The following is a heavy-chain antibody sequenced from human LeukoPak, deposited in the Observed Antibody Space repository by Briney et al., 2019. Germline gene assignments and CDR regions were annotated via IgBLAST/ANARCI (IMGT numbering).Heavy chain of an antibody. J-gene: IGHJ4*02. CDR2: ISYDGSNK. V-gene: IGHV3-30-3*01. Sequence: GGSLRLSCAASGFTFSSYAMHWVRQAPGKGLEWVAVISYDGSNKYYADSAKGRFTISRDNSKNTLYLQMNSLRAEDTAVYYCARDIPVTMIVVANDYWGQGTLVTVSS. D-gene: IGHD3-22*01. CDR1: GFTFSSYA. CDR3: ARDIPVTMIVVANDY.